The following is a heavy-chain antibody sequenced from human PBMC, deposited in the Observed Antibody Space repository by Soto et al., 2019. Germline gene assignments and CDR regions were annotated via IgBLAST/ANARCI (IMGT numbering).Heavy chain of an antibody. D-gene: IGHD1-26*01. V-gene: IGHV4-31*03. Sequence: SETLSLTCTVSGGSISSGGYYWSWIRQHPGKGLEWIGYIYYSGSTYYNPSLKSRVTISVDTSKNQFSLKLSSVTAADTAVYYCARNPSSGSYAWLDPWGQGTLVTVSS. CDR3: ARNPSSGSYAWLDP. J-gene: IGHJ5*02. CDR2: IYYSGST. CDR1: GGSISSGGYY.